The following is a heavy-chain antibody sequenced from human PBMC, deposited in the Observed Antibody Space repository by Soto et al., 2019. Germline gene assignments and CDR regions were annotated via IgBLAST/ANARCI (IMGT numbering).Heavy chain of an antibody. J-gene: IGHJ1*01. Sequence: SETLSLTCTGTCDSISSRSYYWGWIRQPPGKGVGWIGSIYYSGITYNNPSLRSRVSMSIHTYKDQFALKLKSVTAADTALYLCARKRTSVVTQAYFAVGGQGSVVAGSS. D-gene: IGHD2-21*02. CDR1: CDSISSRSYY. V-gene: IGHV4-39*01. CDR2: IYYSGIT. CDR3: ARKRTSVVTQAYFAV.